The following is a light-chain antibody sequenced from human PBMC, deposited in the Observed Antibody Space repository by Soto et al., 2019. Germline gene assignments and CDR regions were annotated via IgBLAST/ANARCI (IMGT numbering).Light chain of an antibody. CDR3: LQYSSHSWT. Sequence: DIQMTQSPSTLSASVGDRVTITCRASQSISSWLAWYQQKPGKAPKLLIYDASSLESEVPSRFSGSGSGTEFTLTISRLQPDDVATYYCLQYSSHSWTFGQGTKVDIK. J-gene: IGKJ1*01. CDR2: DAS. V-gene: IGKV1-5*01. CDR1: QSISSW.